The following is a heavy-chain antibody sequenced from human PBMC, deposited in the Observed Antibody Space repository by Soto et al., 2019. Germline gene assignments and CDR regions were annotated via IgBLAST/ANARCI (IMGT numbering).Heavy chain of an antibody. CDR1: SGSISSSNW. V-gene: IGHV4-4*02. D-gene: IGHD6-19*01. Sequence: PSETLSLTCAVSSGSISSSNWWSWVRQPPGKGLEWIGEIYHSGSTNYNPSLKSRVTISVDKSKNQFSLKLSSVTAADTAVYYCARHIAVADPRWGWFDPWGQGTLVTVSS. J-gene: IGHJ5*02. CDR3: ARHIAVADPRWGWFDP. CDR2: IYHSGST.